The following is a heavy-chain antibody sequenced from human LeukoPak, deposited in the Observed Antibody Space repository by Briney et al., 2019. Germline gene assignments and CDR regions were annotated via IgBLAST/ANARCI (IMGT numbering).Heavy chain of an antibody. CDR3: ASAPGVERLSGYRAGNWFDP. CDR1: GGTFSSYA. Sequence: GASVKVSCKASGGTFSSYAISWVRQAPGQGLEWMGGIIPIFGTANYAQKFQGRVTITADESTSTAYMELSSLRSEDTAVYYCASAPGVERLSGYRAGNWFDPWGQGTLVTVSS. CDR2: IIPIFGTA. V-gene: IGHV1-69*13. J-gene: IGHJ5*02. D-gene: IGHD3-3*01.